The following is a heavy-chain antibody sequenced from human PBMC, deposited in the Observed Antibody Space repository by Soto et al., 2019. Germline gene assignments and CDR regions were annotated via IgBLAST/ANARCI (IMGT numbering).Heavy chain of an antibody. CDR2: IYPGDSDT. J-gene: IGHJ4*02. CDR1: GYSFTSYW. V-gene: IGHV5-51*01. Sequence: PRESRKISCKGSGYSFTSYWIGWVRQMPGKGLEWMGIIYPGDSDTRYSPSFQGQVTISADKSISTAYLQWSSLKASDTAMYYCARQAYYDSSGYYSGDYWGQGTLVTVSS. D-gene: IGHD3-22*01. CDR3: ARQAYYDSSGYYSGDY.